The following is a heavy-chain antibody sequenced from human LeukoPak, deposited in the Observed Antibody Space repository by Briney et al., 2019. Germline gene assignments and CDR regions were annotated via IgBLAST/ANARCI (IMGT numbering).Heavy chain of an antibody. J-gene: IGHJ5*02. CDR3: ARARGKYDFNWFDP. D-gene: IGHD3-3*01. Sequence: SETLSLTCTVSGGSISSYYWSWIRQPPGKGLEWIGYIYYSGSTNYNPSLKSRVTISVDTSKNQSSLKLSSVTAADTAVYYCARARGKYDFNWFDPWGQGTLVTVSS. CDR2: IYYSGST. CDR1: GGSISSYY. V-gene: IGHV4-59*01.